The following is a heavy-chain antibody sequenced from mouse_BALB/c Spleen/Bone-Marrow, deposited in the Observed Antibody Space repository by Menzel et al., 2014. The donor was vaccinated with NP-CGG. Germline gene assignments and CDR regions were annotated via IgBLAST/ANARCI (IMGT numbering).Heavy chain of an antibody. CDR1: GYTFTSYW. CDR2: IYPGDGDT. Sequence: VQLQQSGAELARPGASVKLPCKASGYTFTSYWMQWVKQRPGQGLEWIGAIYPGDGDTRYTQKFKGKATLTADKSSSTAYMQLSSLASEDSAVYYCARWGNSYAMDYWGQGTSVTVSS. CDR3: ARWGNSYAMDY. V-gene: IGHV1-87*01. J-gene: IGHJ4*01. D-gene: IGHD2-1*01.